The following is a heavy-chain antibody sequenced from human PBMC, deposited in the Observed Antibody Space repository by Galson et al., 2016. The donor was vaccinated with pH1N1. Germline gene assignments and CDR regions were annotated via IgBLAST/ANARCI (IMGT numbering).Heavy chain of an antibody. Sequence: SLRLSCAASGFTFSHYAMHWVRQAPGKGLEWVAVISYVESNKDYADSVKGRFTVSRDNSNNTLYLQMNSLRAEDTALYYCARDHVYGDYFERFFGLGGRGTLGTVS. CDR2: ISYVESNK. CDR1: GFTFSHYA. D-gene: IGHD4-17*01. J-gene: IGHJ2*01. V-gene: IGHV3-30-3*01. CDR3: ARDHVYGDYFERFFGL.